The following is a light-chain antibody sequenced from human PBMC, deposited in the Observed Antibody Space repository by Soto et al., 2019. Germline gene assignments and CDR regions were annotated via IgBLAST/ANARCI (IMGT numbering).Light chain of an antibody. CDR1: SSDVGNYNY. V-gene: IGLV2-8*01. Sequence: QSVLTQPPSASRSPGQSVTISCTGTSSDVGNYNYVSWYQQHPGKAPKLMIYEVNKRPSGVPDRFSGSKSGNTASLTVSGLQAEDEADYYCSSYAGSNNFKVFGGGTKLTVL. J-gene: IGLJ2*01. CDR3: SSYAGSNNFKV. CDR2: EVN.